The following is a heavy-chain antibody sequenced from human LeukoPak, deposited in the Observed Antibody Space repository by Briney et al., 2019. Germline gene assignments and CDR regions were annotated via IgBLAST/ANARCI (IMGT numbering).Heavy chain of an antibody. CDR2: MNPNSGNT. CDR1: GCTFTSYD. Sequence: ASVKVSCKASGCTFTSYDINWVRQATGQGLEWMGWMNPNSGNTGYAQKFQGRVTMTRNTSISTAYMELSSLRSEDTAVYYCARNSWRFSGPAGYWGQGTLVTVSS. J-gene: IGHJ4*02. CDR3: ARNSWRFSGPAGY. D-gene: IGHD1-26*01. V-gene: IGHV1-8*01.